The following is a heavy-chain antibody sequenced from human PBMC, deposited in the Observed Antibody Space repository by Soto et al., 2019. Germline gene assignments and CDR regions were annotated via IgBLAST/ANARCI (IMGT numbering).Heavy chain of an antibody. D-gene: IGHD2-15*01. V-gene: IGHV3-11*01. J-gene: IGHJ4*02. CDR2: ISSSGSTI. CDR3: ARTANIVVVVAATYPEDFDY. Sequence: GGSLRLSCAASGFTFSDYYMSWIRQAPGKGLEWVSYISSSGSTIYYADSVKGRFTISRDNAKNSLYLQMNSLRAEDTAVYYCARTANIVVVVAATYPEDFDYWGQGTLVTVSS. CDR1: GFTFSDYY.